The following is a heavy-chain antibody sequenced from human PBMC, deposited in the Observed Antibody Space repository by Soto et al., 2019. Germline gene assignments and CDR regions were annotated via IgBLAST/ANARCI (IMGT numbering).Heavy chain of an antibody. CDR2: ISAYNGNT. V-gene: IGHV1-18*01. D-gene: IGHD2-2*01. CDR3: ARECSSTSCYDYYYYGMDV. Sequence: ASVKVSCKASGYTFTSYGISWVRQAPGQGLEWMGWISAYNGNTNYAQKLQGRATMTTDTSTSTAYMELRSLRSDDTAVYYCARECSSTSCYDYYYYGMDVWGQGTTVTVS. J-gene: IGHJ6*02. CDR1: GYTFTSYG.